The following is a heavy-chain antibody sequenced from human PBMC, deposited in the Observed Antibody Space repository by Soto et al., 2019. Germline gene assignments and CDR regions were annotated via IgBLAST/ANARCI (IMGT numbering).Heavy chain of an antibody. CDR2: VQMSGTT. J-gene: IGHJ5*01. V-gene: IGHV4-4*07. CDR1: GASVRSYH. Sequence: QVRLQESGPGLVKPSETLSLTCAVSGASVRSYHWSWIRQAAGKGLEWIGRVQMSGTTNYNPSLKTRVTMSLDTSKNEVSLRMTSVTAADTAVYFCAKDRSTMRWFDSWGQGILVTVSS. CDR3: AKDRSTMRWFDS. D-gene: IGHD1-1*01.